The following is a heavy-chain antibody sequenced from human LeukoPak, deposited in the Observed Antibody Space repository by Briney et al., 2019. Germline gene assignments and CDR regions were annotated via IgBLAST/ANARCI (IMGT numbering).Heavy chain of an antibody. V-gene: IGHV1-2*02. CDR2: INPNSGGT. CDR3: ARSIAARRGLYYYYYMDV. CDR1: GYAFTDYY. D-gene: IGHD6-6*01. J-gene: IGHJ6*03. Sequence: ASVKVSCKASGYAFTDYYMHWVRQAPGQGLEWMGWINPNSGGTNYAQKFQGRVTMTRDTSISTAYMELSRLRSDDTAVYYCARSIAARRGLYYYYYMDVWGKGTTVTVSS.